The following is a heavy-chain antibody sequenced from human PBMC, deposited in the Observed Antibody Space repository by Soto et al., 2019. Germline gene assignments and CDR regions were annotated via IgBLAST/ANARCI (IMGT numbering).Heavy chain of an antibody. D-gene: IGHD2-15*01. CDR3: VKQAHGLDGVAFDY. Sequence: GSLRLSSSASGFIFSESTIYCVLQVPGKGLEAISTVSTSGRSTYYADSVKDRFTISRDNSKNTLFLQMGSLRPEDTAIYYCVKQAHGLDGVAFDYWGQGTQVTSPQ. CDR1: GFIFSEST. J-gene: IGHJ4*02. V-gene: IGHV3-64D*06. CDR2: VSTSGRST.